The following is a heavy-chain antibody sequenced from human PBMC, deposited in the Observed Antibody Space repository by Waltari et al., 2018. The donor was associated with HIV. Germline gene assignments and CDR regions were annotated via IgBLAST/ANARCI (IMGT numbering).Heavy chain of an antibody. CDR3: ATTVTTRGTFDY. CDR2: ISSNSEYI. D-gene: IGHD4-17*01. CDR1: GVSFRRYA. V-gene: IGHV3-21*02. J-gene: IGHJ4*02. Sequence: VQLVESGGGLVKPGGSLRLSCEASGVSFRRYAMNWVRQAPGKGLQWLSYISSNSEYIYYVHSVQGRFTISRDNAKSSVFLQMDNVRDEDTATYYCATTVTTRGTFDYWGQGTVVAV.